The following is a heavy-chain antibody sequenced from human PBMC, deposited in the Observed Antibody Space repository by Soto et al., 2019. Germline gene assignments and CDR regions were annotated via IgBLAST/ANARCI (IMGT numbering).Heavy chain of an antibody. Sequence: QVQLVQSGAEVKKPGSSVKVSCKASGGTFSSYTISWVRQAPGQGLEGMGRIIPILGIANYAQKFQGRVTSTAEKATSTAYMELSSLRSEDTAVYYCAAEYGGNSAWGQGTLVTVSS. CDR3: AAEYGGNSA. CDR2: IIPILGIA. J-gene: IGHJ4*02. CDR1: GGTFSSYT. D-gene: IGHD4-17*01. V-gene: IGHV1-69*02.